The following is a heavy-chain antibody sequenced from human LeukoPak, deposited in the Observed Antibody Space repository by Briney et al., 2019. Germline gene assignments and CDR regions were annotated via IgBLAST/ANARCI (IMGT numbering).Heavy chain of an antibody. CDR3: ARRRLSGVPAATNHDAFDI. V-gene: IGHV4-38-2*01. CDR1: GYSISSGYY. CDR2: IYHSGST. J-gene: IGHJ3*02. Sequence: PSETLSLTCAVSGYSISSGYYWGWIRQPPGKGLEWIGSIYHSGSTYYNPSLKSRVTISEDTSKTQFSLKLSSVTAADTAVYYCARRRLSGVPAATNHDAFDIWGQGTMVTVSS. D-gene: IGHD2-2*01.